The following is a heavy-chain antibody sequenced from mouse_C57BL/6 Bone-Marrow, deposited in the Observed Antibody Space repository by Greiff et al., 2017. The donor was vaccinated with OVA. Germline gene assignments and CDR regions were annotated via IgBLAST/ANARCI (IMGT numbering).Heavy chain of an antibody. D-gene: IGHD1-1*01. V-gene: IGHV1-53*01. J-gene: IGHJ1*03. CDR3: ARDHYYGSSYWYFDV. Sequence: ASGYTFTSYWMHWVKQRPGQGLEWIGNINPSNGGTNYNEKFKSKATLTVDKSSSTAYMQLSSLTSEDSAVYYCARDHYYGSSYWYFDVWGTGTTVTVSS. CDR1: GYTFTSYW. CDR2: INPSNGGT.